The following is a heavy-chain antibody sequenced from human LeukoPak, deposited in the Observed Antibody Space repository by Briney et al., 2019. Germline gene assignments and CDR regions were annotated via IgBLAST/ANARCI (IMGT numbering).Heavy chain of an antibody. CDR1: GFAFSSYS. CDR2: ISSSSSYI. J-gene: IGHJ3*02. V-gene: IGHV3-21*01. D-gene: IGHD3-9*01. Sequence: GGSLRLSCAAPGFAFSSYSMNWVRQAPGKGLEWVSSISSSSSYIYYADSVKGRFTISRDNAKNSLYLQMNSLRAEDTAVYYCAREMRKPYDILTGYSSDAFDIWGQGTMVTVSS. CDR3: AREMRKPYDILTGYSSDAFDI.